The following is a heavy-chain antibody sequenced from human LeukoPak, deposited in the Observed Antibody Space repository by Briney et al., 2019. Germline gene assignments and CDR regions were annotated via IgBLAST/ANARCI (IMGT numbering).Heavy chain of an antibody. CDR1: GFTFSTYW. V-gene: IGHV3-74*01. CDR2: INPDGSET. Sequence: PGGSLRLSCAASGFTFSTYWVHWVRQAPGKGLVWVSRINPDGSETDYADSVKGRFTISRDNAKNTLYLQMNSLRAEDTAVYYCTRGFTGYEYWGQGTLVTVSS. CDR3: TRGFTGYEY. J-gene: IGHJ4*02. D-gene: IGHD5-12*01.